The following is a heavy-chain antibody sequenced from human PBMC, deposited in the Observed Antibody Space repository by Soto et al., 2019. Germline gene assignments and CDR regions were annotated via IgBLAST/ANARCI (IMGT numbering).Heavy chain of an antibody. CDR3: ARDRYCSSTSCYASWFDP. CDR1: GGTFSSYT. J-gene: IGHJ5*02. CDR2: IIPILGIA. V-gene: IGHV1-69*04. Sequence: SVKVSCKASGGTFSSYTISWVRQAPGQGLEWMGRIIPILGIANYAQKFQGRVTITADKSTSTAYMELSSLRSEDTAVYYCARDRYCSSTSCYASWFDPWGQGTLVTVSS. D-gene: IGHD2-2*01.